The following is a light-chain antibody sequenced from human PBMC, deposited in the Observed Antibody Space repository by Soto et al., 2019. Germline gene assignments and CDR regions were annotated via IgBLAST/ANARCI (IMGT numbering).Light chain of an antibody. V-gene: IGKV1-5*03. CDR3: QEYITTSPT. Sequence: DIQMTQSPSTLSASVGDRVTITCRASQSVSPWVAWYQQKPGKAPKLLIYKASRLQSGVPSRFSGSGSGTEFTLTIASLQPEDFATYSCQEYITTSPTFGQGTKVDI. J-gene: IGKJ1*01. CDR2: KAS. CDR1: QSVSPW.